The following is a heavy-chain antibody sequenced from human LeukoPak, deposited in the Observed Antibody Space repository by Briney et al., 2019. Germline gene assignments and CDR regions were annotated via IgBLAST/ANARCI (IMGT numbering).Heavy chain of an antibody. CDR2: IYYSGST. D-gene: IGHD3-22*01. Sequence: PSETLSLTCTVSGGSISSGDYYWSWIRQPPGKGLEWIGYIYYSGSTYYNPSLKSRVTISVDTSKNQFSLKLSSVAAADTAVYYCARMGYYDSSGYYYGLAFDIWGQGTMVTVSS. CDR3: ARMGYYDSSGYYYGLAFDI. V-gene: IGHV4-30-4*01. CDR1: GGSISSGDYY. J-gene: IGHJ3*02.